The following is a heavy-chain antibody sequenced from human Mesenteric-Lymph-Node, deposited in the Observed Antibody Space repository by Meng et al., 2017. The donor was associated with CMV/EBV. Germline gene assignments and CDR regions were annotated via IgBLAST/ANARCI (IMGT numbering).Heavy chain of an antibody. J-gene: IGHJ4*02. CDR1: GFTFSSYW. D-gene: IGHD5-12*01. CDR3: ARVVATITNFDY. V-gene: IGHV3-74*01. CDR2: INRDGSST. Sequence: GESLKISCAAPGFTFSSYWMHWVRQAPGKGLVWVSRINRDGSSTSYADSVKGRFTISRDNAKNTLYLQMNSLRDEDTAVYYCARVVATITNFDYWGQGTLVTVSS.